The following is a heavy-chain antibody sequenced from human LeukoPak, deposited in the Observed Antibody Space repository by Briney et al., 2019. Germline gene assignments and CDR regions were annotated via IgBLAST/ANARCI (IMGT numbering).Heavy chain of an antibody. Sequence: PSETLSLTCAVYGGSFSGYYWSWIRQPPGKGLEWIGEINHSGSTNYNPSLKSRVTISVDTSKNQFSLKLSSVTAADTAAYYCARGPYTYYYGSGSYRHWFDPWGQGTLVTVSS. V-gene: IGHV4-34*01. J-gene: IGHJ5*02. D-gene: IGHD3-10*01. CDR3: ARGPYTYYYGSGSYRHWFDP. CDR2: INHSGST. CDR1: GGSFSGYY.